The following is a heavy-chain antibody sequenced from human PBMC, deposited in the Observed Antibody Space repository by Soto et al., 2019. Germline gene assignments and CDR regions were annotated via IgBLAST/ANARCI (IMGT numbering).Heavy chain of an antibody. Sequence: EVQLLESGGGLVQPGGSLRLSCAASGFTFSSYAMSWVRQAPGKGLEWVSAISGSGGSTYYADSVKGRFTISRDNSKNKLYLQMNSLRAEDTAVYYCAKTRLGITMVRGVIIHYYYYYMDVWGKGTTVTVSS. CDR1: GFTFSSYA. J-gene: IGHJ6*03. D-gene: IGHD3-10*01. V-gene: IGHV3-23*01. CDR2: ISGSGGST. CDR3: AKTRLGITMVRGVIIHYYYYYMDV.